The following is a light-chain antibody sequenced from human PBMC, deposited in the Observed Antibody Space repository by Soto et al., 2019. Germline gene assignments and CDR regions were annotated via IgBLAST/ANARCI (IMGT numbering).Light chain of an antibody. CDR1: QSVSSN. J-gene: IGKJ1*01. CDR3: QQYNNWPQT. V-gene: IGKV3-15*01. Sequence: ERVMTQYPATLSVSPGGRATLSCSASQSVSSNLAWYQQKPGQAPRLLIYGASTRATGIPARFSGSGSGTEFTLTISSLQSEDFAVYYCQQYNNWPQTFGQGTKVDIK. CDR2: GAS.